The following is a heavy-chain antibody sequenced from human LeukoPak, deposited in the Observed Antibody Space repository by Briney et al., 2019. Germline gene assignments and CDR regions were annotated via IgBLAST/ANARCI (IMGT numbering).Heavy chain of an antibody. V-gene: IGHV3-21*01. CDR1: GFTLSNYA. D-gene: IGHD5-24*01. CDR3: ARDNEMATITYFDY. J-gene: IGHJ4*02. Sequence: GGSLRLSCAASGFTLSNYAMNWVRQAPGKGLEWVSSFGTRSSSIYYAHSVTGRFIVSRDNAKNSLFLQMNSLRAEDTAVYYCARDNEMATITYFDYWGQGTLVTVSS. CDR2: FGTRSSSI.